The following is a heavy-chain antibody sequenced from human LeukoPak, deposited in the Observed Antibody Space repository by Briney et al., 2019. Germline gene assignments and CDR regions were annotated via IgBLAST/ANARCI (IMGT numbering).Heavy chain of an antibody. CDR2: INPGGSSI. V-gene: IGHV3-74*01. Sequence: PGGSLRLSCAASGFTFSSYWMHWVRQVPGKGLVWVARINPGGSSITYADSVKGRFTISRDNAKNTLYLQMDSLRAEDTGVYYCARDRMNYYGSGSYFSRYFDLWGRGTLVTVSS. CDR1: GFTFSSYW. J-gene: IGHJ2*01. D-gene: IGHD3-10*01. CDR3: ARDRMNYYGSGSYFSRYFDL.